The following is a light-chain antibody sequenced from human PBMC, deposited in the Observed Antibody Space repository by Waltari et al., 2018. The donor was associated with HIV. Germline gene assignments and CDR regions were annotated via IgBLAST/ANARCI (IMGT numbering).Light chain of an antibody. V-gene: IGLV2-14*03. CDR3: SSYTSSSLWV. CDR1: SSDVGGSNY. J-gene: IGLJ3*02. CDR2: DVS. Sequence: QSALTQPASVSGSPGQSITISCTGTSSDVGGSNYVSWYQQHPGKAPKLMIYDVSNRPSGVSNRFSGSKSGNTASLTISGLQAEDEADYYCSSYTSSSLWVFGGGTKLTVL.